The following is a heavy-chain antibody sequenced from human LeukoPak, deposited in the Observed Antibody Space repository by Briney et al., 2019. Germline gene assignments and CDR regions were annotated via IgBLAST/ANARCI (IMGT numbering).Heavy chain of an antibody. CDR1: LGTFSSYA. J-gene: IGHJ5*02. D-gene: IGHD2-2*01. V-gene: IGHV1-69*06. CDR2: IIPTFGTA. CDR3: ARGGGDFIVVVPAAQGEVWFDP. Sequence: ASVKASCKASLGTFSSYAISWVRQAPGQGLERMGGIIPTFGTANYAQKFQGRVTITADKSTSTAYMELSSLRSEDTAVYYCARGGGDFIVVVPAAQGEVWFDPWGQGTLVTVSS.